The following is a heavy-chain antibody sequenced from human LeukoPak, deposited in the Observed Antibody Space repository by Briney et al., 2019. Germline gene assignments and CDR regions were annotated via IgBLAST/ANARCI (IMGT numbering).Heavy chain of an antibody. V-gene: IGHV3-23*01. CDR3: ARGEYSGYDQHYFDY. Sequence: GSFLRLSCASSGFTFSSYAINWVRQAAGKGVGLGSGISFRGGSTFYADSVKARFTISRDNSKNTLYLQMNSLRAEDTAIYYCARGEYSGYDQHYFDYWGQGNLVTVSS. D-gene: IGHD5-12*01. J-gene: IGHJ4*02. CDR2: ISFRGGST. CDR1: GFTFSSYA.